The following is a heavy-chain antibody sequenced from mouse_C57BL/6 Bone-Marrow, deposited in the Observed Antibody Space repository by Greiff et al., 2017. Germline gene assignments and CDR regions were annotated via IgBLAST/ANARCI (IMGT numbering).Heavy chain of an antibody. V-gene: IGHV1-82*01. CDR2: IYPGDGDT. J-gene: IGHJ2*01. Sequence: VQLQQSGPELVKPGASVTISCKASGYAFSSSWMNWVKQRPGKGLEWIGRIYPGDGDTNYNGKFKGKATLTADKSSSTAYMPLSSLTSEDSAVYFCAHPFFDYWGQGTTLTVSS. CDR1: GYAFSSSW. CDR3: AHPFFDY.